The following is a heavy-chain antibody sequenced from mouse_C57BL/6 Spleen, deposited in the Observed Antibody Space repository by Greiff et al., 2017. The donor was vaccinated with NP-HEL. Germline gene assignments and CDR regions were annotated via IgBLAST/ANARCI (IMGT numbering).Heavy chain of an antibody. Sequence: EVQLQQSGPELVKPGASVKISCKASGYSFTGYYMNWVKQSPEKSLEWIGEINPSTGGTTYNQKFKAKATLTVDKSSSTAYMQLKSLTSEDSAVYYCARGEYDVGFAYWGQGTLVTVSA. CDR2: INPSTGGT. D-gene: IGHD2-14*01. J-gene: IGHJ3*01. CDR1: GYSFTGYY. CDR3: ARGEYDVGFAY. V-gene: IGHV1-42*01.